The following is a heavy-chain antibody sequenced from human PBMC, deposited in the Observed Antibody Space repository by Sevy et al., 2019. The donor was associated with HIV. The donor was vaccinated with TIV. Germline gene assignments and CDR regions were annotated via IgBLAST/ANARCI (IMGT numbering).Heavy chain of an antibody. Sequence: GGYLRLSCAASGFTFSTHAMHWVRQAPGKGLEWVALISYDGSSKYYADSVKGRFTISRDDSKNTLYLQMNSLRTEDTAVYYCARDSGNDHMAAVGSDWGQGALVTVSS. CDR1: GFTFSTHA. D-gene: IGHD6-13*01. J-gene: IGHJ4*02. CDR2: ISYDGSSK. CDR3: ARDSGNDHMAAVGSD. V-gene: IGHV3-30-3*01.